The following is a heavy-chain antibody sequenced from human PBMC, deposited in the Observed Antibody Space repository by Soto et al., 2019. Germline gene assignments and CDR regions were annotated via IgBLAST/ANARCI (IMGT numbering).Heavy chain of an antibody. Sequence: SETLSLTCTVSGVSISSSSYYWGWIRQPPGKRLEWIGSIYYSGSTYYNQSLKSQVNISVDKSTNQYSMKLSSVTAADTAVYYCARAFEGYYDILTGYYRNYYGMDVWGQGTTVT. V-gene: IGHV4-39*07. J-gene: IGHJ6*02. CDR3: ARAFEGYYDILTGYYRNYYGMDV. D-gene: IGHD3-9*01. CDR1: GVSISSSSYY. CDR2: IYYSGST.